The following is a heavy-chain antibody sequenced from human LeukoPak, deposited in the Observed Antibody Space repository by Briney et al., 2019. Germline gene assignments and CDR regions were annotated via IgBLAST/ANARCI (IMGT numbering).Heavy chain of an antibody. CDR2: ISGSGGST. CDR1: GFTFSSYG. CDR3: AKFGLAGSGSYHDAFDI. D-gene: IGHD3-10*01. J-gene: IGHJ3*02. Sequence: GGSLRLSCAASGFTFSSYGMTWVRQAPGKGLEWVSAISGSGGSTYYADSVKGRSTISRDNSKNTLYLQMNRLRAEDAAVYYCAKFGLAGSGSYHDAFDIWGQGTMVTVSS. V-gene: IGHV3-23*01.